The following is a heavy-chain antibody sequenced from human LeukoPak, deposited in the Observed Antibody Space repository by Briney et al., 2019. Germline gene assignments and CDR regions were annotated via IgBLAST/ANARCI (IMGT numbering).Heavy chain of an antibody. CDR2: FDPEDGET. CDR3: ARARVTTVTTTPFDY. Sequence: ASVKVSCKVSRYTLTELSMHWVRQAPGKGLEWMGGFDPEDGETIYAQKFQGRVTMTRNTSISTAYMELSSLRSEDTAVYYCARARVTTVTTTPFDYWGQGTLVTVSS. J-gene: IGHJ4*02. CDR1: RYTLTELS. V-gene: IGHV1-24*01. D-gene: IGHD4-17*01.